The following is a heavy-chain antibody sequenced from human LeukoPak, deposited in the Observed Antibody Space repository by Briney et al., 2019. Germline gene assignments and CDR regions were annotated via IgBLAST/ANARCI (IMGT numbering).Heavy chain of an antibody. J-gene: IGHJ3*02. CDR1: GGSIRSSSYY. CDR2: IYYSGST. CDR3: ARHRRDGRYSHAFDI. V-gene: IGHV4-39*01. D-gene: IGHD5-18*01. Sequence: SETLSLTCTVSGGSIRSSSYYWGWIRQPPGKGLEWVGSIYYSGSTYYNPSLKSRVTISVDTSKNQFSLKLSSVTAADTAVYYCARHRRDGRYSHAFDIWGQGTMVTVSS.